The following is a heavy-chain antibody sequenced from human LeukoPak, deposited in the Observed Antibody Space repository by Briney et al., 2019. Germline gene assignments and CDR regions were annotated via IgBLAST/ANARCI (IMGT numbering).Heavy chain of an antibody. D-gene: IGHD2-21*02. CDR2: ISTSNSHI. J-gene: IGHJ4*01. Sequence: NTGGSLRLSCAASGFTFSSYSMTWVRQAPGKGLEWVSSISTSNSHIYYADSVKGRFTISRDNAKDSLYLQMNSLRAEDTAIYYCARACGGDCYLSGYWGHGTLVTVSS. V-gene: IGHV3-21*01. CDR3: ARACGGDCYLSGY. CDR1: GFTFSSYS.